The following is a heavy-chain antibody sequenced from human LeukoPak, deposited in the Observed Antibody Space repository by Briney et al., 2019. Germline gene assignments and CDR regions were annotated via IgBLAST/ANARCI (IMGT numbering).Heavy chain of an antibody. CDR3: ASPEEDYYDSSGYYYS. J-gene: IGHJ4*02. D-gene: IGHD3-22*01. Sequence: LVKVSCKASGGTFSSYAISWVRQAPGQGLEWMGGIIPIFGTANYAQKFQGRVTITTDESTSTAYMELSSLRSEDTAVYYCASPEEDYYDSSGYYYSWGQGTLVTVPS. CDR2: IIPIFGTA. V-gene: IGHV1-69*05. CDR1: GGTFSSYA.